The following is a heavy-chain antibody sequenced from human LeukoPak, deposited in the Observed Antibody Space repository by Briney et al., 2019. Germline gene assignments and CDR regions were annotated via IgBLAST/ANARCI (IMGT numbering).Heavy chain of an antibody. Sequence: PSETLSLTCAVYGGSFSGYYWSWIRQPPGKGLEWIGYIYYSGSTNYNPSLKSRVTISVDTSKNQFSLKLSSVTAADTAVYYCARVSKYQLHYFDYWGQGTLVTVSS. CDR2: IYYSGST. CDR1: GGSFSGYY. CDR3: ARVSKYQLHYFDY. V-gene: IGHV4-59*01. J-gene: IGHJ4*02. D-gene: IGHD2-2*01.